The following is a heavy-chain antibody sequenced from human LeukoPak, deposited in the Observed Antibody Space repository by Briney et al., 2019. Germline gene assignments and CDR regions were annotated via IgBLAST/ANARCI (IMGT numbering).Heavy chain of an antibody. Sequence: SETLSLTCAVYGGSFSGYYWSWIRQPPGKGLEWIGEINHSGSTNYNPSLKSRVTISVDTSQKQLSLRLSSVTAADTAVYYCARGRYLTTWGGAAAGFLDYWGQGTLVTVST. V-gene: IGHV4-34*01. D-gene: IGHD6-13*01. CDR3: ARGRYLTTWGGAAAGFLDY. CDR2: INHSGST. CDR1: GGSFSGYY. J-gene: IGHJ4*02.